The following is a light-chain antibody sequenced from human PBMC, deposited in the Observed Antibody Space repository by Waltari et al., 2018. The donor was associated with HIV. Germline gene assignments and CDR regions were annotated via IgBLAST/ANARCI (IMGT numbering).Light chain of an antibody. CDR1: SSDLGYYNY. J-gene: IGLJ3*02. Sequence: QFALPQPASVSGSPGQSITISCTGTSSDLGYYNYVSWYQQHPGKAPKLMIYEVSNRPSGVSNRFSGSRAGNTASLTISGLQAEDEADDFCRSLTNSATLSVLFGGGTKLTVL. V-gene: IGLV2-14*01. CDR2: EVS. CDR3: RSLTNSATLSVL.